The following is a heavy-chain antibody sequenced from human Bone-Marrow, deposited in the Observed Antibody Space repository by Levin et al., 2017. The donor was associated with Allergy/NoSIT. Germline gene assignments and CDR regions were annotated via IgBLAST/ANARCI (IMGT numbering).Heavy chain of an antibody. Sequence: LSLTCAASGFTFSSYSMNWVRQAPGKGLEWVSYISSSGTTIYYADSVKGRFTISRDNAKNSLYLQMNSLRAEDTAVYYCARGVRYSSSPLDYWGQGTLVTVSS. CDR1: GFTFSSYS. CDR3: ARGVRYSSSPLDY. D-gene: IGHD6-13*01. CDR2: ISSSGTTI. J-gene: IGHJ4*02. V-gene: IGHV3-48*01.